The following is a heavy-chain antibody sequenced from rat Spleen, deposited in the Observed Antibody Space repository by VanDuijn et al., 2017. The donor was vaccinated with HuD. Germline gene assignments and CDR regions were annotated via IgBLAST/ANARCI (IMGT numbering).Heavy chain of an antibody. CDR2: INPDGGTT. Sequence: EVQLVETGGGLVQPGRSLKLSCVASGFTFSSYWIYWIRQAPGKGLEWVSSINPDGGTTYYPDSVKGRFTISRDNAENTVYLQMNSLRSEDTATYYCAREGNYGGAFDYWGQGVMVTVSS. CDR3: AREGNYGGAFDY. D-gene: IGHD1-11*01. V-gene: IGHV5-58*01. J-gene: IGHJ2*01. CDR1: GFTFSSYW.